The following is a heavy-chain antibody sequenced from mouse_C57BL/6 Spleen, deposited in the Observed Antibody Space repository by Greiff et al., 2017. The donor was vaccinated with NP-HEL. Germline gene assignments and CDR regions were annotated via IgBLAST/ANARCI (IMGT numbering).Heavy chain of an antibody. CDR3: ARHWGADYYGSSYWYFDV. CDR1: GFSLTSYG. Sequence: QVQLKQSGPGLVAPSQSLSITCTVSGFSLTSYGVHWVRQPPGKGLEWLVVIWSDGSTTYNSALKSRLSISKDNSKSQVFLKMNSLQTDDTAMYYCARHWGADYYGSSYWYFDVWGTGTTVTVSS. CDR2: IWSDGST. D-gene: IGHD1-1*01. J-gene: IGHJ1*03. V-gene: IGHV2-6-1*01.